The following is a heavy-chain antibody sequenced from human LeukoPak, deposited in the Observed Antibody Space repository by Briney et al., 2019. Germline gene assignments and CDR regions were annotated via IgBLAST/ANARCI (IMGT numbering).Heavy chain of an antibody. CDR2: SSSSGSTR. D-gene: IGHD3-10*01. Sequence: GGSLRLSCAASGFTFSSYEMNWVRQAPGQGLEWVSHSSSSGSTRYYADSVKGRFIISRDNAKNSLYLQMNSLRAEDTAVDDCARVFPSLGFGELHYYFDYWGQGTLVTVSS. J-gene: IGHJ4*02. CDR1: GFTFSSYE. CDR3: ARVFPSLGFGELHYYFDY. V-gene: IGHV3-48*03.